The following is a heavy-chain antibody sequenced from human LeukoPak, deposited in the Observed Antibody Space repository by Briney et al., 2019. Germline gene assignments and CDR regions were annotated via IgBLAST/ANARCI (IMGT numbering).Heavy chain of an antibody. CDR1: GGSISSGSYY. Sequence: PSQTLSLTCTVSGGSISSGSYYWSWIRQPAGKGLEWIGRIYTSGSTNYNPSLKSRVTISVDTSKNQFTLKLSSVTAADTAVYYCARELESGWWMLYNWFDPWGQGTLVTVSS. CDR2: IYTSGST. CDR3: ARELESGWWMLYNWFDP. V-gene: IGHV4-61*02. J-gene: IGHJ5*02. D-gene: IGHD2-2*03.